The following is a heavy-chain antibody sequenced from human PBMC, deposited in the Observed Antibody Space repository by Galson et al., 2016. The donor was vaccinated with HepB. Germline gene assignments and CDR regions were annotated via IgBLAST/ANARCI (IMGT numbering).Heavy chain of an antibody. Sequence: QSGAEVKKPGESLRISCQGSGYSFTKYWIAWVRQMPGKGLEWMGTIYPGDSDTTYSPSFQGQVTISVDKSINSVYLQWSSLKASDTAMYFCARRSAAGLWDLRFYFDSWGQGTLVTVSS. J-gene: IGHJ4*02. D-gene: IGHD3-16*01. CDR3: ARRSAAGLWDLRFYFDS. CDR1: GYSFTKYW. CDR2: IYPGDSDT. V-gene: IGHV5-51*03.